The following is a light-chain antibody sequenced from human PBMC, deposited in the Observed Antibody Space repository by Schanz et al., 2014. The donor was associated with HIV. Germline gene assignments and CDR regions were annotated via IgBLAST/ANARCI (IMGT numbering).Light chain of an antibody. CDR1: QSVSDNY. CDR3: QQYASSPYT. V-gene: IGKV3-20*01. Sequence: EIVLTQSPATLSLSPGERATLSCRASQSVSDNYLAWYQQRPGQAPRLLIYDASSRATGIPDRFSGSRSGTDFTLTIIRLEPEDFAVYFCQQYASSPYTFGQGTKLEIK. J-gene: IGKJ2*01. CDR2: DAS.